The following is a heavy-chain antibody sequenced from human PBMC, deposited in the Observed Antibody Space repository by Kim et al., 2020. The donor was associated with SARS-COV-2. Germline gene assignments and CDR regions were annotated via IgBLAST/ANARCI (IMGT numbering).Heavy chain of an antibody. V-gene: IGHV1-69*04. Sequence: SVKVSCKASGGTFSSYAISWVRQAPGQGLEWMGRIIPILGIANYAQKFQGRVTITADKSTSTAYMELSSLRSEDTAVYYCAIGYCSSTSCPFPPSLFDYWGQGTLVTVSS. J-gene: IGHJ4*02. CDR1: GGTFSSYA. CDR3: AIGYCSSTSCPFPPSLFDY. CDR2: IIPILGIA. D-gene: IGHD2-2*01.